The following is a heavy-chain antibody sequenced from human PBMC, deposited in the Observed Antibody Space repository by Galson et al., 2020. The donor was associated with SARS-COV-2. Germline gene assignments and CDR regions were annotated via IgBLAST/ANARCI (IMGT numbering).Heavy chain of an antibody. CDR1: GITFSSYG. Sequence: GESLKISCSASGITFSSYGMHWVRQAPGKGLEWVAIISYDGSNKYYADSVKGRVTVARENSKNTLYLQMNSLRVEDTAVYYCAKDLSSHDDLLTGYNPKYYYGMDVWGQGTTVTASS. D-gene: IGHD3-9*01. J-gene: IGHJ6*02. CDR2: ISYDGSNK. CDR3: AKDLSSHDDLLTGYNPKYYYGMDV. V-gene: IGHV3-30*18.